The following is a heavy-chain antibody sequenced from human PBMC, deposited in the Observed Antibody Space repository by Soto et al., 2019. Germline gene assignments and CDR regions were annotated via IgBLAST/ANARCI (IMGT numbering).Heavy chain of an antibody. CDR2: ISSSSTI. J-gene: IGHJ6*02. CDR3: ARESSAERYGMDV. D-gene: IGHD6-6*01. V-gene: IGHV3-48*02. CDR1: GFTFSSYS. Sequence: EVQLVESGGGLVQPGGSLRLSCAASGFTFSSYSMNWVRQAPGKGLEWVSYISSSSTIYYADSVKGRFTISRDNAKNSLYLQMNSLRDEDTAVYYCARESSAERYGMDVWGQGTTVTVSS.